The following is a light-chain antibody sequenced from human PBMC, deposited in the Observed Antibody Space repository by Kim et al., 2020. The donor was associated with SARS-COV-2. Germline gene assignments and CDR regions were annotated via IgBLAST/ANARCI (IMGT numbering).Light chain of an antibody. V-gene: IGKV1-9*01. CDR1: QGISNS. CDR2: AAS. CDR3: QQVNVFPLT. J-gene: IGKJ4*01. Sequence: ASVGDSVTITWRASQGISNSLAWYQQQPGRAPNPLIYAASTLQSGVPSRFSGSGSGAEFTLTISSQQPEDFATYYCQQVNVFPLTFGGGTKVDIK.